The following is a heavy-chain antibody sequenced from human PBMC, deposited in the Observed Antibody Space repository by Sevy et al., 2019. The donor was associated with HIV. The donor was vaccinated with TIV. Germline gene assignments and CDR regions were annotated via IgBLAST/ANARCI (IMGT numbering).Heavy chain of an antibody. D-gene: IGHD3-3*01. CDR1: GYTFTSYG. CDR3: ARDKYYDFWSGYYEAHYYYYGMDV. V-gene: IGHV1-18*01. Sequence: ASVKVSCKASGYTFTSYGISWVRQAPGQGLEWMGWISAYNGNKNYAQKLQGRVTMTTDTSTSTAYMELRSLRSDDTAVYYCARDKYYDFWSGYYEAHYYYYGMDVWGQGTTVTVSS. CDR2: ISAYNGNK. J-gene: IGHJ6*02.